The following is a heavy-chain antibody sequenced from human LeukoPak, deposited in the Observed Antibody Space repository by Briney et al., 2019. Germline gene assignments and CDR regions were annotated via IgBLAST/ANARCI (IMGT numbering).Heavy chain of an antibody. CDR3: ASGSAGRYGLEL. CDR2: IKHDGSEQ. CDR1: GFSFSNYW. J-gene: IGHJ6*02. D-gene: IGHD6-13*01. V-gene: IGHV3-7*05. Sequence: GGSLRLSCAASGFSFSNYWMSWVRQAPGKGLEWVAHIKHDGSEQYYVDSVKDRFTISRDNAKSSLFLQMNNLRVEDTAEYCCASGSAGRYGLELWGQGTTVTVSS.